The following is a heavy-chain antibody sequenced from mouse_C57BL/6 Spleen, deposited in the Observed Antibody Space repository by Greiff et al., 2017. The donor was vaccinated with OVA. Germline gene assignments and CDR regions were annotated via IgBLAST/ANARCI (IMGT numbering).Heavy chain of an antibody. Sequence: VQLKQSGPELVKPGASVKIPCKASGYTFTDYNMDWVKQSHGKSLEWIGDINPNNGGTIYNQKFKGKATLTVDKSSSTAYMELRSLTSEDTAVYNCARVEGSIYAMDYWGQGTSVTVSS. V-gene: IGHV1-18*01. CDR2: INPNNGGT. D-gene: IGHD1-1*02. J-gene: IGHJ4*01. CDR3: ARVEGSIYAMDY. CDR1: GYTFTDYN.